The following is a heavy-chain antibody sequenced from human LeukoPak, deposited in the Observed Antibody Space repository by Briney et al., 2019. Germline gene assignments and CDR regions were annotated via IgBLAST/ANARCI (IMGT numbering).Heavy chain of an antibody. Sequence: SETLSLTCTVSGYSISSPYYWGWIRQPPGKGLEWIGSMYHSGNTYYNPSLKSRVTISVDTSKNQFSLKLSSVTAADTAVYYCARVTGGSYFDYWGQGTLVTVSS. CDR3: ARVTGGSYFDY. J-gene: IGHJ4*02. CDR2: MYHSGNT. D-gene: IGHD1-26*01. CDR1: GYSISSPYY. V-gene: IGHV4-38-2*02.